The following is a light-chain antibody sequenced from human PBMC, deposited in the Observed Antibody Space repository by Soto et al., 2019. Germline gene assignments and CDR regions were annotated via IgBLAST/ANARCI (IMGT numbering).Light chain of an antibody. CDR3: HQYYSSIT. CDR1: QDVDNNF. CDR2: ASS. V-gene: IGKV3-20*01. J-gene: IGKJ4*01. Sequence: EIVLTQSPGTLSLSPGEGATLSCRASQDVDNNFLAWYQQRPGQAPRLLIYASSRRATGIPDRFSGSGSGTDFTLTINRVGPEDIAVYFCHQYYSSITFGGGTKVEVK.